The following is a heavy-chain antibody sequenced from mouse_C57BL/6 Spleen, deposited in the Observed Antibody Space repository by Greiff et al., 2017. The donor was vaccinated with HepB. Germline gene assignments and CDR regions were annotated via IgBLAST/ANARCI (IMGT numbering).Heavy chain of an antibody. Sequence: QVQLQQPGAELVKPGASVKMSCKASGYTFTSYWITWVKQRPGQGLEWIGDIYPGSGSTNYNEKFKSKATLTVDTSSSTAYMQLSSLTSEDSAVYYCARDLSVVAPFAYWGQGTLVTVSA. CDR2: IYPGSGST. J-gene: IGHJ3*01. CDR3: ARDLSVVAPFAY. CDR1: GYTFTSYW. V-gene: IGHV1-55*01. D-gene: IGHD1-1*01.